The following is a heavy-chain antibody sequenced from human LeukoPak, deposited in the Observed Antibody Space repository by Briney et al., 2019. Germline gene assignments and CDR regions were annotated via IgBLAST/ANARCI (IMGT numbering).Heavy chain of an antibody. D-gene: IGHD3-22*01. CDR2: ISYDGSNK. CDR3: ARDFPYDSSDYRGYFDY. J-gene: IGHJ4*02. CDR1: GFTFSSYA. Sequence: GRSLRLSCAASGFTFSSYAMHWVRQAPGKWLEWVAVISYDGSNKYYADSVKGRFTISRDNSKNTLYLQMNSLRAEDTAVYYCARDFPYDSSDYRGYFDYWGQGTLVTVSS. V-gene: IGHV3-30-3*01.